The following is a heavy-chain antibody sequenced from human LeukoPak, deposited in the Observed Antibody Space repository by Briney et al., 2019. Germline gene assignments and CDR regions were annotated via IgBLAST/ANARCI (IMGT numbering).Heavy chain of an antibody. Sequence: PSETLSLTCAVDGGSFSGYYWSWIRQPRGKGLEWIGEINHSGSTNYNPSLKSRVTISVDTSKNQFSLKLSSVTAADTAVYYCARRKRGYSYGYYFDYWGQGTLVTVSS. CDR3: ARRKRGYSYGYYFDY. CDR1: GGSFSGYY. D-gene: IGHD5-18*01. J-gene: IGHJ4*02. V-gene: IGHV4-34*01. CDR2: INHSGST.